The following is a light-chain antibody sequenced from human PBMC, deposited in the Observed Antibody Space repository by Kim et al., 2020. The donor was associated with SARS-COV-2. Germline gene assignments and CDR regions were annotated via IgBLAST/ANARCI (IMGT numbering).Light chain of an antibody. CDR1: SLRRYY. Sequence: ALGQTVRITCQGDSLRRYYASWYQHKPGQAPVLVIYGKNNRPSGIPDRFSGSSSGNTASLTITGAQAEDEADYYCNSRDSSGNHLVFGTGTKVTVL. CDR3: NSRDSSGNHLV. J-gene: IGLJ1*01. CDR2: GKN. V-gene: IGLV3-19*01.